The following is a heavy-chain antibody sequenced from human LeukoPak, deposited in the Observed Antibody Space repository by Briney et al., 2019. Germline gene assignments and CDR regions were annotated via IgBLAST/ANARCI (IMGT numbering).Heavy chain of an antibody. D-gene: IGHD3-22*01. J-gene: IGHJ4*02. CDR1: GYSFTDYG. CDR2: ISPYTGNT. V-gene: IGHV1-18*01. CDR3: TREAEDLPGVITFLY. Sequence: ASVKVSCKASGYSFTDYGVSWVRQAPGQGLEWMGWISPYTGNTDYPQDLRGRVAMTADTSTSTVYMELKSLRSDDTAFYYCTREAEDLPGVITFLYWGQGTLVTVSS.